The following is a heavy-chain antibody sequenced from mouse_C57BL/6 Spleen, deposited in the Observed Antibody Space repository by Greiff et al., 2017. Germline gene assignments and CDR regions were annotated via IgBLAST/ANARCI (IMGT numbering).Heavy chain of an antibody. J-gene: IGHJ1*03. Sequence: QVQLQQPGAELVMPGASVQLSCKASGYTFTSYWMHWVKQRPGQGLEWIGEIDPSDSYTNYNQKFKGKSTLTVYKSSSSAYTQLSSLTSEDSAVYYCARLSHWYFDVWGTGTTVTVSS. CDR2: IDPSDSYT. V-gene: IGHV1-69*01. CDR1: GYTFTSYW. CDR3: ARLSHWYFDV.